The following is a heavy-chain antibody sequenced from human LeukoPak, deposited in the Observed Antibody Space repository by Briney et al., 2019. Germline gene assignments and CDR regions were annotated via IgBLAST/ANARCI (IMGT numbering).Heavy chain of an antibody. J-gene: IGHJ5*02. CDR1: GYTFTGYY. CDR3: ARGIDSSSWYARLLWEYNWFDP. CDR2: INPNSGGT. D-gene: IGHD6-13*01. V-gene: IGHV1-2*02. Sequence: GASVKVSCKASGYTFTGYYMHWVRQAPGQGLEWMGWINPNSGGTNYAQKFQGRVTMTRDTSISTAYMELSRLRSDDTAVYYCARGIDSSSWYARLLWEYNWFDPWGQGTLVTVSS.